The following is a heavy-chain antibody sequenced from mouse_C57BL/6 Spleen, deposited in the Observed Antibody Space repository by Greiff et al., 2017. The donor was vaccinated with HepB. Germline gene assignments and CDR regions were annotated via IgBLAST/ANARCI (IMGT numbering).Heavy chain of an antibody. CDR3: ARYGGSLDY. CDR2: IDPSDSYT. CDR1: GYTFTSYW. D-gene: IGHD1-1*02. Sequence: VQLQQPGAELVKPGASVKLSCKASGYTFTSYWMQWVKQRPGQGLEWIGEIDPSDSYTNYNQKFMGKATLTVDTSSSTAYMQLSSLTSEDSAVYYCARYGGSLDYWGQGTTLTVSS. V-gene: IGHV1-50*01. J-gene: IGHJ2*01.